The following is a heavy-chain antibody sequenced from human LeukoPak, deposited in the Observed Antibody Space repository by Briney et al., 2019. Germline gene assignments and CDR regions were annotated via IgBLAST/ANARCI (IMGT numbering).Heavy chain of an antibody. CDR2: INPNSGGT. J-gene: IGHJ4*02. CDR1: GYTFTDYY. V-gene: IGHV1-2*02. Sequence: ASVKVSCKASGYTFTDYYLHWVRQAPGQGLEWMGWINPNSGGTNYAQTFQGRVTMTRDTSITTAYLELSRLRSDDTAVYYCARIGYNHYFDYWGQGTLVAVSS. CDR3: ARIGYNHYFDY. D-gene: IGHD5-24*01.